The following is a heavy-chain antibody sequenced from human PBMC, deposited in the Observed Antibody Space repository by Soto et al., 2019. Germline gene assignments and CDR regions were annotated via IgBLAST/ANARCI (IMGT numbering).Heavy chain of an antibody. D-gene: IGHD1-1*01. CDR3: ARELPQRQGRNMDV. J-gene: IGHJ6*02. CDR2: INHRGSL. Sequence: WTWIRQRPGEGLEWFGYINHRGSLYYNPSLQSRVSMSVDTSKNQFSLNLSSVTAADTAVYYCARELPQRQGRNMDVWGQGTTVTVSS. V-gene: IGHV4-31*02.